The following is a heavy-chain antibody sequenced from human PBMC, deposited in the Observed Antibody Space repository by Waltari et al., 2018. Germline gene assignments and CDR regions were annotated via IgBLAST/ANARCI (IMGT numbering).Heavy chain of an antibody. J-gene: IGHJ3*02. CDR3: ARRKLGEAFDI. V-gene: IGHV1-69*12. Sequence: QVQLVQSGAEVKKPGSSVRVSCRASGGNFGRYAITWVGQAPGQGLEWMGGTIPSFVSPMYAPKFQGRVSITADELTYTVYMELNSLRSDDTAIYYCARRKLGEAFDIWGQGTMVIVSS. CDR1: GGNFGRYA. D-gene: IGHD3-16*01. CDR2: TIPSFVSP.